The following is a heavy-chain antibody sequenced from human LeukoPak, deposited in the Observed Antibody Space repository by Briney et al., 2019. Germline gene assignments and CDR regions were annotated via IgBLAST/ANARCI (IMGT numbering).Heavy chain of an antibody. CDR2: IYYSGST. V-gene: IGHV4-39*01. CDR3: ARGYCSGGSCWDP. Sequence: SETLSLTSTVSGGSISSSSYYWGWIRQPPGKGLEWIGSIYYSGSTYYNPSLKSRVTISVDTSKNQFSLKLSSVTAADTAVYYCARGYCSGGSCWDPWGQGTLVTVSS. D-gene: IGHD2-15*01. CDR1: GGSISSSSYY. J-gene: IGHJ5*02.